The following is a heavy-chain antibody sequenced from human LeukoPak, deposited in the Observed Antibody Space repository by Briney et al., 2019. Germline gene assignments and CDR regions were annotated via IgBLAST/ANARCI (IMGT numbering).Heavy chain of an antibody. V-gene: IGHV3-64D*06. CDR1: GFTFSTYV. CDR3: VRGTGY. Sequence: GGSLRLSCSVSGFTFSTYVMHWARQAPGKGLEYVSAISSNGDNTYYADSVKGRFTISRDNSKNTLYLQMSSLSADDTAVYYCVRGTGYWGQGTLVTVSS. J-gene: IGHJ4*02. CDR2: ISSNGDNT.